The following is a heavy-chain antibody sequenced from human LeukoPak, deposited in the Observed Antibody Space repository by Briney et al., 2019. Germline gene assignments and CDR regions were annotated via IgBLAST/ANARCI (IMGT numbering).Heavy chain of an antibody. CDR2: ISSDGSDK. Sequence: GRSLILCCAASGFPFSSYVSQWVRQAPGKGVEWVAIISSDGSDKYYAYTVKGRFTTTRDNSKNTLYLQMNSLRAEDTAVYYCARDTGGIVGATTIDYWGQGTLVTVSS. CDR1: GFPFSSYV. D-gene: IGHD1-26*01. J-gene: IGHJ4*02. V-gene: IGHV3-30*17. CDR3: ARDTGGIVGATTIDY.